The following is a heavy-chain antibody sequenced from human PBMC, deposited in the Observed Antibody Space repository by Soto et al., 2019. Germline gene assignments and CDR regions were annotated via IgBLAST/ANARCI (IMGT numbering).Heavy chain of an antibody. D-gene: IGHD6-6*01. CDR1: GFTFGSFA. V-gene: IGHV3-23*01. CDR2: ISASGGTT. CDR3: AIGRGGSYSSCDY. J-gene: IGHJ4*02. Sequence: EVQLLESGGGLVQPGGSLRVSCAASGFTFGSFAMSWVRQAPGKGLEWVSGISASGGTTYYADSVKGRFTISRDNSENTLYLQMNSLRAEDTAIFYGAIGRGGSYSSCDYWGQGTLVTVSS.